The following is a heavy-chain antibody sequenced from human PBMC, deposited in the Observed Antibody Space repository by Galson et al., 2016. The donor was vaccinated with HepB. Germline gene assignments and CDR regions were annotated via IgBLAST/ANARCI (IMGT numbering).Heavy chain of an antibody. CDR3: SLYYYDTSGFVEYFQQ. V-gene: IGHV3-7*03. CDR1: GFTFSSVW. D-gene: IGHD3-22*01. Sequence: SLRLSCATSGFTFSSVWMSWVRQAPGKGLEWVANIKPDGSEKYYVDSLKGRFTISRDNAKNSRYLQMNSLRAEDTAVYYWSLYYYDTSGFVEYFQQGGQGNLVTVS. J-gene: IGHJ1*01. CDR2: IKPDGSEK.